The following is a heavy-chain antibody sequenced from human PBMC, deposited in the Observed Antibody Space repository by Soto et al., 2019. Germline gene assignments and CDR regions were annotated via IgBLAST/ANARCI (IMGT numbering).Heavy chain of an antibody. V-gene: IGHV4-59*01. J-gene: IGHJ3*02. CDR2: IYYSGST. Sequence: SETLSLTCTVSVGSISSYYWSWIRQPPGKGLEWIGHIYYSGSTNYNPSLKSRATISVDTSKNQLSLKLSSVTAADTAVYYCARDISPYDAYDIWGQGTMVTVSS. CDR1: VGSISSYY. CDR3: ARDISPYDAYDI. D-gene: IGHD2-21*01.